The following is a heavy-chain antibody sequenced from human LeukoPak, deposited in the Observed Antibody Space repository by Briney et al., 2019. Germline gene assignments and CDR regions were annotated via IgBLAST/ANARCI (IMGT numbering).Heavy chain of an antibody. D-gene: IGHD6-19*01. CDR1: GGSISSHY. CDR2: FYSPGTT. V-gene: IGHV4-4*07. Sequence: SETLSLACTVSGGSISSHYWGWIRQTGGKGLEWIGRFYSPGTTSYNPSPKDPVTMSVDQCNNQFYLKLSSETPANTAVYYCARESAGSSSGWYYLDYWGQGTLVTVSS. J-gene: IGHJ4*02. CDR3: ARESAGSSSGWYYLDY.